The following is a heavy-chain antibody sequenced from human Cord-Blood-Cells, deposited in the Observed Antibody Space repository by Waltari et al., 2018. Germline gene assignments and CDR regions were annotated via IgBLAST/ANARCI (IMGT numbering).Heavy chain of an antibody. Sequence: EVQLVESGGGLVKPGGSLRLSCEASGFTCSSYSMNWVRQAPGTGLEWVSSISSSSSYIYYADSVKGRFTISRDNAKNSLYLQMNSLRAEDTAVYYCARDGPFAVGDYYYYGMDVWGQGTTVTVSS. CDR3: ARDGPFAVGDYYYYGMDV. J-gene: IGHJ6*02. CDR2: ISSSSSYI. D-gene: IGHD2-2*01. CDR1: GFTCSSYS. V-gene: IGHV3-21*01.